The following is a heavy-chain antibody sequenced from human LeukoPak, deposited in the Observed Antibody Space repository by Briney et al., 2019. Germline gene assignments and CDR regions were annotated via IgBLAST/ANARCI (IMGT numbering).Heavy chain of an antibody. V-gene: IGHV6-1*01. CDR1: GDSVSSNSAA. D-gene: IGHD2-2*01. Sequence: SQTLSLTCAISGDSVSSNSAAWNWIRQSPSRGLEWLGRTYYRSKWYNDYAVSVKSRITINPVTSKNQFSLQLNSVTPEDTAVYYCARASNSSYCSSTSCFPSFDYWGQGTLVTVSS. CDR2: TYYRSKWYN. CDR3: ARASNSSYCSSTSCFPSFDY. J-gene: IGHJ4*02.